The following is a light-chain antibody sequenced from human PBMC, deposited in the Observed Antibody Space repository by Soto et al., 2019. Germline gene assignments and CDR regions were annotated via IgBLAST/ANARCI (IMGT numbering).Light chain of an antibody. CDR2: GAS. CDR3: QQYGSSPT. J-gene: IGKJ1*01. CDR1: QSVISSY. Sequence: EIVLTPSPGTLSLSPGERATLSCRASQSVISSYLAWYQQKPGQAPRLLIYGASSRATGIPDRFSGSGAGTDFTLSISRLEHDDVAVYYCQQYGSSPTFGQGTKVEIK. V-gene: IGKV3-20*01.